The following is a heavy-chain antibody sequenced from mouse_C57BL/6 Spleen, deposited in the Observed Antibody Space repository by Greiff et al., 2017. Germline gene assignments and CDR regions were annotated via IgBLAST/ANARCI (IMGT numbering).Heavy chain of an antibody. CDR3: ARAPYYGSSYDAMDY. CDR1: GYAFSSSW. CDR2: IYPGDGDT. Sequence: VQLQQSGPELVKPGASVKFSCKASGYAFSSSWMNWVKQRPGKGLEWIGRIYPGDGDTNYNGKFKGKATLTADKSSSTAYMQLSSLTSEDSAVYFCARAPYYGSSYDAMDYWGQGTSVTVSS. V-gene: IGHV1-82*01. J-gene: IGHJ4*01. D-gene: IGHD1-1*01.